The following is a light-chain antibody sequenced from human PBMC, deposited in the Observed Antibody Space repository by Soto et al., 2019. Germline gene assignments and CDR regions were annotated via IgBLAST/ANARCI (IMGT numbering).Light chain of an antibody. CDR2: EDT. Sequence: QSALTQHASVSGSPGQSITISCTGTFSDVGSYNLVSWYQQHPGKAPKLMIYEDTKRPSGVSNRFSGSKSGYTASLTNSGLQAEDEADYYCCSYAGSSTVVFGGGTKPTVL. J-gene: IGLJ2*01. V-gene: IGLV2-23*01. CDR3: CSYAGSSTVV. CDR1: FSDVGSYNL.